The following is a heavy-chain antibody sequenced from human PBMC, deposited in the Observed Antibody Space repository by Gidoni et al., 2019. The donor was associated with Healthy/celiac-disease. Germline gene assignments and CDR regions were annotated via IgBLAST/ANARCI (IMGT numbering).Heavy chain of an antibody. V-gene: IGHV1-58*01. CDR3: AADRGYCSGGSCYSDY. J-gene: IGHJ4*02. CDR2: IVVGSGNT. D-gene: IGHD2-15*01. Sequence: QMQLVQSGPEVTKPGTSVKVSCKASGFTFTSSAVQWVRQARGQRLEWIGWIVVGSGNTNYAQKFQERVTITRDMSTSTAYMELSSLRSEDTAVYYCAADRGYCSGGSCYSDYWGQGTLVTVSS. CDR1: GFTFTSSA.